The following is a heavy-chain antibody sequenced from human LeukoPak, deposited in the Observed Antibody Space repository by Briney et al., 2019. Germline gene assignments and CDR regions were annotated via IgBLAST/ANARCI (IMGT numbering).Heavy chain of an antibody. D-gene: IGHD3-10*01. CDR1: GGSFSGYY. J-gene: IGHJ4*02. V-gene: IGHV4-34*01. CDR3: ARRLLWFGELDNPFDY. Sequence: PSETLSLTCAVYGGSFSGYYWSWIRQPPGKGLEWIGEINHSGSTNYNPSLKSRVTISVDTSKNQFSLKLSSVTAADTAVYYCARRLLWFGELDNPFDYWGQGTLVTVSS. CDR2: INHSGST.